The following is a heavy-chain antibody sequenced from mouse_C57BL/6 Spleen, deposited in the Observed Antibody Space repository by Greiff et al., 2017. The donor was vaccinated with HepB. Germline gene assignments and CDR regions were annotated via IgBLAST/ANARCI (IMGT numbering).Heavy chain of an antibody. CDR3: ARRAITTVVATSSYWYFDV. J-gene: IGHJ1*03. Sequence: QVTLKVSGPGILQSSQTLSLTCSFSGFSLSTSGMGVSWIRQPSGKGLEWLAHIYWDDDKRYNPSLKSRLTISKDTSRNQVFLKITSVDTADTATYYCARRAITTVVATSSYWYFDVWGTGTTVTVSS. CDR2: IYWDDDK. V-gene: IGHV8-12*01. CDR1: GFSLSTSGMG. D-gene: IGHD1-1*01.